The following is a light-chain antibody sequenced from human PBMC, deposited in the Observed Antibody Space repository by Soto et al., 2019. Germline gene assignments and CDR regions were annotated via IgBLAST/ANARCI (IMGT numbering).Light chain of an antibody. J-gene: IGKJ1*01. CDR1: QSISDW. Sequence: DIQMTQSPSTLSASIGDRVTITCRASQSISDWLAWYQQKPGKAPKLLIYRASNLESGVPSRFSGSGSGTEFTLTSSSLQPDDFATYYCQQYNGHSRAFGQGTKVEIK. CDR2: RAS. CDR3: QQYNGHSRA. V-gene: IGKV1-5*03.